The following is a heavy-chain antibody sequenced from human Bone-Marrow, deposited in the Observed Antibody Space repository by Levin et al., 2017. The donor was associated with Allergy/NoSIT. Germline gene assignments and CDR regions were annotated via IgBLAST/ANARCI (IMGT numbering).Heavy chain of an antibody. D-gene: IGHD4-17*01. CDR1: GDSISNGAYS. CDR2: MYHTGST. J-gene: IGHJ4*02. Sequence: SETLSLTCAVSGDSISNGAYSWKWIRQPPGKGLEWIGYMYHTGSTYYNPSLNGRVTISEDRSKNQFSLRLSFVTAADTAVYYCAKSSYGVGRWSFDRWGRGSLVTVSS. V-gene: IGHV4-30-2*01. CDR3: AKSSYGVGRWSFDR.